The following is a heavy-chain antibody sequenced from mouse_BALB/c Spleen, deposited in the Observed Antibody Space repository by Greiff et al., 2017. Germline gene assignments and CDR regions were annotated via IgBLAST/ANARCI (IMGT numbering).Heavy chain of an antibody. CDR1: GYTFTSYV. CDR3: AGPTMITSAWFAY. CDR2: INPYNDGT. D-gene: IGHD2-10*01. J-gene: IGHJ3*01. V-gene: IGHV1-14*01. Sequence: EVQLQQSGPELVKPGASVKMSCKASGYTFTSYVMPWVKQKPGQGLEWIGYINPYNDGTKYNEKFKGKATLTSDISSSTAYMELSSLTSEASAVYYCAGPTMITSAWFAYWGQGTLVTVSA.